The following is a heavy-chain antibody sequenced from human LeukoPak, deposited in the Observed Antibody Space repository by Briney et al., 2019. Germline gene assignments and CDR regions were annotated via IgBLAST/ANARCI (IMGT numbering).Heavy chain of an antibody. J-gene: IGHJ4*02. V-gene: IGHV4-59*01. D-gene: IGHD3-10*01. CDR2: IYYSGST. CDR3: ARVGTFGSGSYLSWLDY. CDR1: GGSISSSY. Sequence: PSETLSLTCTVSGGSISSSYWSWIRQPPGKGLEWIGYIYYSGSTNYNPSLKSRVTISVDTSKNQFSLKLSSVSAADTPGYYCARVGTFGSGSYLSWLDYWGQGTLVTVSS.